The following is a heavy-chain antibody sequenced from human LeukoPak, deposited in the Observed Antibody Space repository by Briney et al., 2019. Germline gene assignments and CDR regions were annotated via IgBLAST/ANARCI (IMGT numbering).Heavy chain of an antibody. V-gene: IGHV4-4*07. J-gene: IGHJ6*02. Sequence: SETLSLTCTVSGGSISSYYWSWIRQPAGKGLEWIGRIYTSGSTNYNPSLKSRVTMSVDTSKNQFSLKLSSVTAAGTAVYYCASPRDPNAYYYYGMDVWGQGTTVTVSS. CDR2: IYTSGST. CDR3: ASPRDPNAYYYYGMDV. CDR1: GGSISSYY.